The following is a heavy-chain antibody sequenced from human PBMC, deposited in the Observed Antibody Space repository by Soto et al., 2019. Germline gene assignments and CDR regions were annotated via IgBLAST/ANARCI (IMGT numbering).Heavy chain of an antibody. J-gene: IGHJ4*02. CDR3: ARANYAILTGYYMAAFDY. CDR2: IYYSGST. D-gene: IGHD3-9*01. V-gene: IGHV4-59*01. Sequence: PSETLSLTCTVSGGSISTYYWSWIRQPPGKGLEWIGYIYYSGSTNYNPSLKSRVTISVDTSKNQFSLKLSSVTAADTAVYYCARANYAILTGYYMAAFDYWGQGTLVTVSS. CDR1: GGSISTYY.